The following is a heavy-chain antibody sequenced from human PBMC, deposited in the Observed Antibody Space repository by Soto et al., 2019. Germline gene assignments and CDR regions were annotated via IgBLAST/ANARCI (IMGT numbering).Heavy chain of an antibody. CDR3: ARVGGINWFDP. CDR2: IYYSGST. D-gene: IGHD3-16*01. CDR1: GGSISSGGYY. Sequence: QVQLQESGPGLVKPSQTLSLTCTVSGGSISSGGYYWSWIRQHPGKGLEWIGYIYYSGSTYYNPSLKGRVNISVDTSKKQFSLKLGSGAAADTAVYYWARVGGINWFDPWGQGTLVTVSS. J-gene: IGHJ5*02. V-gene: IGHV4-31*03.